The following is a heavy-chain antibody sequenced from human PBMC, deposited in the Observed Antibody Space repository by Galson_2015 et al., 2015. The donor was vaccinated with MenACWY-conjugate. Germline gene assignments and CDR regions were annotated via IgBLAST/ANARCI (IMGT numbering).Heavy chain of an antibody. J-gene: IGHJ5*02. CDR2: ICSGSTT. CDR3: ARSGVGYVERCLDP. Sequence: SLRLSCAASGFTVSTSCMSWVRQAPGEGLEWVSIICSGSTTKYADYVKGRFTISGDNSKSTVYLQMNSLRVEDTAMYYCARSGVGYVERCLDPWGQGTLVTVSS. D-gene: IGHD5-12*01. CDR1: GFTVSTSC. V-gene: IGHV3-53*01.